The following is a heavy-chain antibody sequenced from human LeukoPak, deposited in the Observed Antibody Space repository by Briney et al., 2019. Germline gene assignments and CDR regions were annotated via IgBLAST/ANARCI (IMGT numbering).Heavy chain of an antibody. D-gene: IGHD3-10*01. J-gene: IGHJ6*02. CDR1: GFTFSGYS. CDR3: ARDSTMVRGRHYGMDV. V-gene: IGHV3-21*01. CDR2: ISSSSSYI. Sequence: GGALRLSCVASGFTFSGYSMNWVRQAPGKGLEWVSSISSSSSYIYYADSVKGRFTISRDNATNSLYLQMNSLRAEDTAVYYCARDSTMVRGRHYGMDVWGQGTTVTVSS.